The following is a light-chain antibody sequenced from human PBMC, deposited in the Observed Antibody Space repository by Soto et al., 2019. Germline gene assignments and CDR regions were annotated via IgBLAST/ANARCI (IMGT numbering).Light chain of an antibody. CDR2: EVS. V-gene: IGLV2-8*01. CDR1: SSDVGGYNY. Sequence: QSVLTQPASVSGSPGQSITISCTGTSSDVGGYNYVSWYQQHPGKAPKLMIYEVSKRPSGVPDRFSGSKSGNTASLTVSGLQAEDEADYYCSSYAGSNEGVFGTGTKVTVL. CDR3: SSYAGSNEGV. J-gene: IGLJ1*01.